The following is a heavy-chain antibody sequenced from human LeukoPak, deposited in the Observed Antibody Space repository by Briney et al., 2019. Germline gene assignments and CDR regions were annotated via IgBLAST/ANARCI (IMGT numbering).Heavy chain of an antibody. D-gene: IGHD3-22*01. CDR2: ISGSGGST. V-gene: IGHV3-23*01. CDR1: RFTFSSYA. Sequence: PGGSLRLSCAASRFTFSSYAMSWVRQAPGKGLEWVSAISGSGGSTYYADSVKGRFTISRDNSKNTLYLQMNSLRAEDTAVYYCAKDPNYYDSSGTDHWGQGTLVTVSS. CDR3: AKDPNYYDSSGTDH. J-gene: IGHJ4*02.